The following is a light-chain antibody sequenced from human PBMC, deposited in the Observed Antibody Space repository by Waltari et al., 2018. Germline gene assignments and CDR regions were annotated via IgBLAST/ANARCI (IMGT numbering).Light chain of an antibody. CDR1: QTVVNSDDGYTY. CDR2: LLA. J-gene: IGKJ2*01. V-gene: IGKV2-40*01. CDR3: MQRLEFPYT. Sequence: DIVMTQTPLSLPVTPGEPASISCWSSQTVVNSDDGYTYLDWFVQKPGQSPQLLMYLLAYRASRVPDGFSGAGSGRNFSLQISRVEADDVGVYYCMQRLEFPYTFGRGTRL.